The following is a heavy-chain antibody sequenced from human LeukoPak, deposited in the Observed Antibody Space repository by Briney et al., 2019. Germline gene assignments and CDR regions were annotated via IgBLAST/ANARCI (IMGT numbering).Heavy chain of an antibody. V-gene: IGHV1-8*03. D-gene: IGHD6-13*01. CDR1: GYTFTSYD. J-gene: IGHJ6*03. Sequence: ASVKVSCKASGYTFTSYDINWVRQATGQGLEWMGWMNPNSGNTGYAQKFQGRVTITRNTSISTAYMELSSLRSEDTAVYYCARGVGKQQLVNYYYYYMDVWGKGTTVTVSS. CDR2: MNPNSGNT. CDR3: ARGVGKQQLVNYYYYYMDV.